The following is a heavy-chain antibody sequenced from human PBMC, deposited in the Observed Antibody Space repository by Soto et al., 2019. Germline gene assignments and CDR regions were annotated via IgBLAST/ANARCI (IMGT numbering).Heavy chain of an antibody. CDR1: GFTFSSYS. D-gene: IGHD4-17*01. CDR2: ISSSSSYI. J-gene: IGHJ4*02. V-gene: IGHV3-21*01. Sequence: GGSLRLSCAASGFTFSSYSMNWVRQAPGKGLEWVSSISSSSSYIYYADSVKGRFTISRDNAKNSLYLQMNSLRAEDTAVYYCARDLYSPSGDYESTPDYWGQGTLVTVSS. CDR3: ARDLYSPSGDYESTPDY.